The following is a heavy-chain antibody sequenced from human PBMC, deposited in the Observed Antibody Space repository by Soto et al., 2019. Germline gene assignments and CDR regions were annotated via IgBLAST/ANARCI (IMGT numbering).Heavy chain of an antibody. Sequence: LSLTCTVSGGSISSSSYYWGWIRQPPGKGLEWIGSIYYSGSTYYNPSLKSRVTISVDTSKNQFSLKLSSVTAADTAVYYCARHSTRIYWGQGTLVTVSS. CDR1: GGSISSSSYY. V-gene: IGHV4-39*01. D-gene: IGHD1-1*01. CDR3: ARHSTRIY. J-gene: IGHJ4*02. CDR2: IYYSGST.